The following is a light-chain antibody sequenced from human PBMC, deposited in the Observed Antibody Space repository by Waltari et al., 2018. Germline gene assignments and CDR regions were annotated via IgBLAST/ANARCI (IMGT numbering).Light chain of an antibody. Sequence: NFMLTQSHPVSESPGRTVTISCTRSSGRVTGTSLQWYPPPPGSAPTPVIYANNQRPSGVPDRFSGSIDRSSNSASLTISGLKTEDEADYYCQSYDNNIWLFGGGTKVTVL. CDR2: ANN. V-gene: IGLV6-57*03. J-gene: IGLJ3*02. CDR3: QSYDNNIWL. CDR1: SGRVTGTS.